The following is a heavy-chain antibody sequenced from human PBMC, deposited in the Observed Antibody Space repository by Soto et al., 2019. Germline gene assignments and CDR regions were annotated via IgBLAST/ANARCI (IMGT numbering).Heavy chain of an antibody. Sequence: QLQLQESGSGLVKASQTLSLTCDVSGGSISTGGYSWNWIRQPPGKGLEWVGYIYHSGSTYDNPSLKSRVTMSVNRSKNQFSLKLTSVTAADTAVYFCARGHYRYAMDVWGQGTTVTVSS. J-gene: IGHJ6*02. CDR3: ARGHYRYAMDV. CDR2: IYHSGST. V-gene: IGHV4-30-2*01. CDR1: GGSISTGGYS.